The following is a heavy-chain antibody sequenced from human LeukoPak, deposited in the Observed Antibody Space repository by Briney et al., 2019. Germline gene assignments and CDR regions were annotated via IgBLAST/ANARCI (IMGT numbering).Heavy chain of an antibody. CDR3: ARDSPYSSSSLGFDY. J-gene: IGHJ4*02. CDR1: GYKFTSYG. D-gene: IGHD6-13*01. CDR2: ISGYNGNT. V-gene: IGHV1-18*01. Sequence: ASVKVSCKASGYKFTSYGVSWVRQAPGQWLEWMGWISGYNGNTNFAQKFQGRVSMTTDTSTSTAYMELRSLRSDDTAVYYCARDSPYSSSSLGFDYWGQGTLVTVSS.